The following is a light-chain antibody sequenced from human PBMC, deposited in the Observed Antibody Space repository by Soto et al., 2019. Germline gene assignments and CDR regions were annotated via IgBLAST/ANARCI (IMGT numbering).Light chain of an antibody. CDR1: SRDVGAYNL. J-gene: IGLJ1*01. Sequence: QSALTQPASVSGSPGQSITISCTGTSRDVGAYNLVSWYQQCPGKAPKLVIYEVSKRPSGVSDRFSGSKSGNTASLTISGLQADDEADYYCCSYAGSSRIFGTGTKVTVL. V-gene: IGLV2-23*02. CDR2: EVS. CDR3: CSYAGSSRI.